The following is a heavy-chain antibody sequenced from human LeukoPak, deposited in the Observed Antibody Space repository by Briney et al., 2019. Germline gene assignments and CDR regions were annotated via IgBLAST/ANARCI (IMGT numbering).Heavy chain of an antibody. CDR1: GFTFSSYG. CDR3: AKGVIAAAGLYYYMDV. D-gene: IGHD6-13*01. J-gene: IGHJ6*03. CDR2: IRYDGSNK. Sequence: GGSLRLSCAASGFTFSSYGMHWVRQAPGKGLEWVAFIRYDGSNKYYADSVKGRSTISRDNSKNTLYLQMNSLRAEDTAVYYCAKGVIAAAGLYYYMDVWGKGTTVTVSS. V-gene: IGHV3-30*02.